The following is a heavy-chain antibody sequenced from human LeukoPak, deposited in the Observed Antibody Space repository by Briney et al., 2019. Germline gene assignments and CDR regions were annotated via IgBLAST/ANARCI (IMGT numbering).Heavy chain of an antibody. Sequence: GESLKISCKGSGYSFTSYWIGWVRQMPGKGLEWMGIIYPGDSDTRYSPSFQGQVTISADKSISTAYLQWSSLKASDTAMYYCARHRSPSRRAHNWFDPWGKGTLVTVSS. D-gene: IGHD2-2*01. CDR2: IYPGDSDT. CDR1: GYSFTSYW. J-gene: IGHJ5*02. CDR3: ARHRSPSRRAHNWFDP. V-gene: IGHV5-51*01.